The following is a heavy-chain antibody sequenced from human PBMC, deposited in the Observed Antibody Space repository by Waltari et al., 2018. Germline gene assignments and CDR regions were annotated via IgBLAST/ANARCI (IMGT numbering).Heavy chain of an antibody. CDR2: FNHNGNR. V-gene: IGHV4-34*02. Sequence: QVQLQQWGAGQLQPSETLSLTCAVYGGSFSGYYWGWIRQPPGKGLEWIGGFNHNGNRNYNPSLRGRIARFVDTSRSPFSLKVDSVTAADTAVYYCVRLEDCSGPGGNCYSGDSFALDVWGQGTSVTVSS. CDR3: VRLEDCSGPGGNCYSGDSFALDV. D-gene: IGHD2-15*01. J-gene: IGHJ6*02. CDR1: GGSFSGYY.